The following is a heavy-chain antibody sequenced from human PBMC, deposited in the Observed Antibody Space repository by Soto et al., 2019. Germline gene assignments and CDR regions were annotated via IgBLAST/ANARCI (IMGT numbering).Heavy chain of an antibody. D-gene: IGHD2-21*01. CDR3: TSRIVPISY. Sequence: GGSLRLSCAASGFIVSSNYMTWVRQAPGKGLEWVSVIYSGGSTYYADSVKGRFTISRDNSKNTVYLQMNSLRVGDTAVYYCTSRIVPISYWGQGTLVTVSS. CDR2: IYSGGST. J-gene: IGHJ4*02. CDR1: GFIVSSNY. V-gene: IGHV3-53*01.